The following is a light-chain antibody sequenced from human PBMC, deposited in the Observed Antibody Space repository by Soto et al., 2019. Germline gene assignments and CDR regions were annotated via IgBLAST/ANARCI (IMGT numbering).Light chain of an antibody. Sequence: EIALTQSPGTLSLSPGEGATLSCRASQSVSSNYVACYQQRPGQTPRLLIYGASSRASGIPDRCSGSGDWTDVTPPISRLEPEDVAMYYCQQYDSSAPNTLGQGTRLEIE. V-gene: IGKV3-20*01. CDR1: QSVSSNY. CDR3: QQYDSSAPNT. J-gene: IGKJ5*01. CDR2: GAS.